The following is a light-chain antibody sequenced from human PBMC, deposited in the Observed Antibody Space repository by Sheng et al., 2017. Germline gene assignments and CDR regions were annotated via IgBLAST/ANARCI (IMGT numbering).Light chain of an antibody. CDR1: ALAKQY. CDR3: QSGDTSGTLAV. J-gene: IGLJ2*01. V-gene: IGLV3-25*03. CDR2: KDS. Sequence: SYELTQPPSVSVSPGQTARITCSGDALAKQYASWYQQKPGQVPVLLIYKDSERPSGIPERFSGSSSGTKVTLTISGVQAEDEAGYHCQSGDTSGTLAVFGGGTKLTVL.